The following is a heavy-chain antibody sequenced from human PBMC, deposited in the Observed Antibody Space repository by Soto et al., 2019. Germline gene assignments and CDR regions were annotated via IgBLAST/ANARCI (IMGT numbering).Heavy chain of an antibody. Sequence: QVQLVQSGAEVKKPGSSVKVSCKASGGTFSSYAISWVRQAPGQGLEWMGGIIPIFGTANYAQKFQGRVTITADEATSTAYMELSSLRSENTAVYYCARDRELPGYYYYGMDVWGQGTTVTVSS. CDR2: IIPIFGTA. D-gene: IGHD1-26*01. CDR3: ARDRELPGYYYYGMDV. J-gene: IGHJ6*02. V-gene: IGHV1-69*01. CDR1: GGTFSSYA.